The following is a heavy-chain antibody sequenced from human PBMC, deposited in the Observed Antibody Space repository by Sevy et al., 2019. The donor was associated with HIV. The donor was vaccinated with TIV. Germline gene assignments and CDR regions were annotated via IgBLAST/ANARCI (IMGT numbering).Heavy chain of an antibody. V-gene: IGHV3-48*02. Sequence: GGSLRLSCAASGFTFSSFSMNWVRQAPGKTLEWISYISSSDSSIYYADSVKGRFSISRDNAKRSLYLQMNSLRDEDTAVYYCARASSPYCGGDCLYAFNIWGQGTMVTVSS. CDR2: ISSSDSSI. J-gene: IGHJ3*02. CDR1: GFTFSSFS. D-gene: IGHD2-21*02. CDR3: ARASSPYCGGDCLYAFNI.